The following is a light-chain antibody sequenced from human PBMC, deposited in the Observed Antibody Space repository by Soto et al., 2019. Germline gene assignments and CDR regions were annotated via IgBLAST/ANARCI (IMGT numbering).Light chain of an antibody. Sequence: DIQMTQSPSSLSASVGDRVTITCQASQDIRNRLNWYQQKPGKAPKLLIYDGFNLDSGVPSRFSGVGYGTEFAFTISSLQPEDFATYFCQQYANVPLTFGGGSRVEMK. CDR1: QDIRNR. V-gene: IGKV1-33*01. CDR2: DGF. CDR3: QQYANVPLT. J-gene: IGKJ4*01.